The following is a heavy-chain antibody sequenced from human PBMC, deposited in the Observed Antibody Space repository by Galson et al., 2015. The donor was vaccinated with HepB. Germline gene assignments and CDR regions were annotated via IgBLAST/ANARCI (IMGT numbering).Heavy chain of an antibody. J-gene: IGHJ4*02. CDR2: LRYDGTNK. D-gene: IGHD5-12*01. CDR1: GFTFSTHA. CDR3: VKGSGLEY. Sequence: LRLSCAASGFTFSTHAMHWVRQAPGKGLEWVAFLRYDGTNKYYTDSVKGRFTISRDNSKNTLYLQMNSLTVEDTAVYHCVKGSGLEYWGQGTLVTVSS. V-gene: IGHV3-30*02.